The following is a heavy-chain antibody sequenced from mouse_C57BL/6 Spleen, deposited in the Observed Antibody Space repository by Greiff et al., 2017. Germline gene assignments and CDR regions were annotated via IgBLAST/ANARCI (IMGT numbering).Heavy chain of an antibody. J-gene: IGHJ2*01. Sequence: VQLQQSGAELVRPGASVKLSCKASGYTFTDYYINWVKQRPGQGLEWIARIYPGSGNTYYNEKFKGKATLTAEKSSSTAYMQLSSLTSEDSAVYFCARAYYYGSSPHDYWGQGTTLTVSS. CDR1: GYTFTDYY. D-gene: IGHD1-1*01. V-gene: IGHV1-76*01. CDR2: IYPGSGNT. CDR3: ARAYYYGSSPHDY.